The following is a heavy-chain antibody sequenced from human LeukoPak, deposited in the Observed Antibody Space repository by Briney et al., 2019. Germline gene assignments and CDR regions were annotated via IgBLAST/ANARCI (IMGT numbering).Heavy chain of an antibody. CDR2: INPSGGST. V-gene: IGHV1-46*01. CDR3: ARASSSGRRFDY. J-gene: IGHJ4*02. CDR1: GYTFTNYY. Sequence: GASVKVSCKASGYTFTNYYMHWVGQAPGQGGEWMGVINPSGGSTTSYAQKFQGRVTMTRDTSTSTVDMELSSLTSEDTAVYYCARASSSGRRFDYWGQGTLVTVSS. D-gene: IGHD3-22*01.